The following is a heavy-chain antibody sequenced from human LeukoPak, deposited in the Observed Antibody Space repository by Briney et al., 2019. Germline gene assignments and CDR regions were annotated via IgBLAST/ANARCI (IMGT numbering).Heavy chain of an antibody. D-gene: IGHD6-13*01. CDR3: ARDGRLFVYSNFDY. CDR1: GSSISNYY. CDR2: IYYSGNT. J-gene: IGHJ4*01. V-gene: IGHV4-39*07. Sequence: PSETLSLTCTVSGSSISNYYWGWIRQAPGKGLEWIGSIYYSGNTYYNSSLKSRVTISLDTSKNQFSLKLKSLTAADTAFYYCARDGRLFVYSNFDYWGHGTLVTVSS.